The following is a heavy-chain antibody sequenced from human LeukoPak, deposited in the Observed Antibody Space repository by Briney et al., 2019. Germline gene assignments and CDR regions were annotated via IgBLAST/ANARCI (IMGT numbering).Heavy chain of an antibody. V-gene: IGHV1-69*13. D-gene: IGHD2-15*01. Sequence: LVKVSCKASGGTFSSYAISWVRQAPGQGLEWMGGIIPIFGTANYAQKFQGRVTITADESTSTAYMELSSLRSEDTAVYYCARGLLGYCSGGSCYSDYYYGMDVWGQGTTVTVSS. J-gene: IGHJ6*02. CDR2: IIPIFGTA. CDR3: ARGLLGYCSGGSCYSDYYYGMDV. CDR1: GGTFSSYA.